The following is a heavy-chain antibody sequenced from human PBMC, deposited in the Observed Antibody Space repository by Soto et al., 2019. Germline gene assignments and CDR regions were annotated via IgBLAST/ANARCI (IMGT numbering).Heavy chain of an antibody. CDR2: IYYSGST. V-gene: IGHV4-61*01. CDR3: ARFGYCSGGSCYRGPYYFDY. J-gene: IGHJ4*02. CDR1: GGSVSSGSYY. D-gene: IGHD2-15*01. Sequence: PSETLSLTCTVSGGSVSSGSYYWSWIRQPPGKGLEWIGYIYYSGSTNYNPSLKSRVTISVDTSKNQFSLKLSSVTAADTAVYYFARFGYCSGGSCYRGPYYFDYWGQGTLVTVSS.